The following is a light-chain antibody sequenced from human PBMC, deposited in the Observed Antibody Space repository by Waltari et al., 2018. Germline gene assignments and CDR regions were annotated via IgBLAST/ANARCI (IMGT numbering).Light chain of an antibody. Sequence: QSALTQPASVSGSPGQSITISCTGTRSDVGGYNYVSWYQQHPGKAPKLMIYEVSNRPSGVSNRFSGSKSGNTASLTISGLHAEDEADYYCSSYTSSSTVVFGGGTKLTVL. CDR1: RSDVGGYNY. CDR2: EVS. J-gene: IGLJ2*01. V-gene: IGLV2-14*01. CDR3: SSYTSSSTVV.